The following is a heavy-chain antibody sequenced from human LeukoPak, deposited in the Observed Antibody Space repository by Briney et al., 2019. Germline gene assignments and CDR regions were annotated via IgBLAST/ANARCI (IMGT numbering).Heavy chain of an antibody. Sequence: GGSLRLSCAAPGFTFSNYAMSWVRQAPGKGLEWVSAISGSGGSTYYADSVKGRFTISRDNSKNTLYLQMNSLRAEDTAVYYCAKDQDSGSYYWFDPWGQGALVTVSS. CDR1: GFTFSNYA. CDR3: AKDQDSGSYYWFDP. V-gene: IGHV3-23*01. D-gene: IGHD1-26*01. CDR2: ISGSGGST. J-gene: IGHJ5*02.